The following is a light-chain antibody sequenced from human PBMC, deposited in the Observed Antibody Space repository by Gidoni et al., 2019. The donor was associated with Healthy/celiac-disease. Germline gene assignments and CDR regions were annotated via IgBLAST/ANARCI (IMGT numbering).Light chain of an antibody. CDR1: QSISGY. CDR2: AAS. Sequence: DVQMTQSPPFLTASVGDRVTIPCRASQSISGYLNWYQLKSGKAPELLIYAASTLRHGVPSRFSGSGSGTDFTLTISSLQPDDFATYYCQLSYNILTFGPGTKVDMK. CDR3: QLSYNILT. J-gene: IGKJ3*01. V-gene: IGKV1-39*01.